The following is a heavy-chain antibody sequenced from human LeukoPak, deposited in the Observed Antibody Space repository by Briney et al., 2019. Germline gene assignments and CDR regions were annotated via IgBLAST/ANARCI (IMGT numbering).Heavy chain of an antibody. J-gene: IGHJ4*02. CDR3: ARLGYCSSITCYVAIFDY. Sequence: GESLKISCKGSGYSFTSYWIGWVRQMPGKGLEWMGIIYPGDSDTRYNPSFQGQVTISADTSINTAYLQWSSLKASDTAMYYCARLGYCSSITCYVAIFDYWGQGTLVTVSS. CDR2: IYPGDSDT. D-gene: IGHD2-2*01. V-gene: IGHV5-51*01. CDR1: GYSFTSYW.